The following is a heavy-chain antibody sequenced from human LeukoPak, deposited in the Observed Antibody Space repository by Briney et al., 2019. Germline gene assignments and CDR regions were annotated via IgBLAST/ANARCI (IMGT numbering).Heavy chain of an antibody. CDR1: GGTFSSYA. CDR2: IIPIFGTA. J-gene: IGHJ4*02. D-gene: IGHD3-22*01. CDR3: ARAQYYYDSSGYYYPDYFDY. Sequence: GASVKVSCKASGGTFSSYAIGWVRQAPGQGLEWMGGIIPIFGTANYAQKFQGRVTITTDESTSTAYMELSSLRSEDTAVYYCARAQYYYDSSGYYYPDYFDYWGQGTLVTVSS. V-gene: IGHV1-69*05.